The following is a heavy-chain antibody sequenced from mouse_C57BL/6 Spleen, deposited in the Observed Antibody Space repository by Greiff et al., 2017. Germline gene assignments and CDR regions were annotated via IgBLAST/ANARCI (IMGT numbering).Heavy chain of an antibody. J-gene: IGHJ3*01. V-gene: IGHV1-53*01. CDR1: GYTFTSYW. D-gene: IGHD2-1*01. CDR3: ARENYGNYVFAY. Sequence: VKLQQPGTELVKPGASVKLSCKASGYTFTSYWMHWVKQRPGQGLEWIGNINPSNGGTNYNEKFKSKATLTVDKSSSTAYMQLSSLTSEDSAVYYCARENYGNYVFAYWGQGTLVTVSA. CDR2: INPSNGGT.